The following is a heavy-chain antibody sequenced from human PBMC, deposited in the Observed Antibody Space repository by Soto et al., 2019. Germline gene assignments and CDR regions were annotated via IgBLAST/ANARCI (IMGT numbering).Heavy chain of an antibody. V-gene: IGHV4-30-4*01. CDR3: ARLSGYDPAGAADK. D-gene: IGHD5-12*01. Sequence: QVQLQESGPGLVKASQTLSLTCTVSGASVSSAEHYWSWIRQPPGKGLEWIGYTYYSGGSDYNASLQRRVSIAVDTAQNQFSLQLTSVTAADTAVYYCARLSGYDPAGAADKWGPGILVSVSS. CDR2: TYYSGGS. CDR1: GASVSSAEHY. J-gene: IGHJ4*02.